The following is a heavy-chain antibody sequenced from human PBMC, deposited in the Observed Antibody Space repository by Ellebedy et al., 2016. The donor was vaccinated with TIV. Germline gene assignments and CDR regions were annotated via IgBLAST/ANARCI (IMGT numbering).Heavy chain of an antibody. CDR3: ARILPVSYSTAFDI. V-gene: IGHV4-39*07. CDR1: GGSIKSDPYY. D-gene: IGHD6-13*01. J-gene: IGHJ3*02. Sequence: MPSETLSLTCTVSGGSIKSDPYYWGWIRQPQGKGLEWVGSIYSSGLNFSSPSLKSRVTISVDTSTNQFSLSLSFVTAAYTALYFCARILPVSYSTAFDIWGPGTMVTISS. CDR2: IYSSGLN.